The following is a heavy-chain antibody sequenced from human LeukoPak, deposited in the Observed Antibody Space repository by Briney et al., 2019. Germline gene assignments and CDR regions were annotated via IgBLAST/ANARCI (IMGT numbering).Heavy chain of an antibody. CDR3: ARERSTEGLGY. CDR2: IYYSGST. Sequence: SQTLSLTCTVSGGSISSGDYYWSWIRQPPGKGLEWIGYIYYSGSTYYNPSLKSRVTISVDTSKNQFSLKLSSVTAADTALYYCARERSTEGLGYWGQGTLVTVSS. D-gene: IGHD4-17*01. J-gene: IGHJ4*02. V-gene: IGHV4-30-4*01. CDR1: GGSISSGDYY.